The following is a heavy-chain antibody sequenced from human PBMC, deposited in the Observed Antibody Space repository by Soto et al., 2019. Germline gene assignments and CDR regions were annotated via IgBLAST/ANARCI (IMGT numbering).Heavy chain of an antibody. V-gene: IGHV4-59*01. D-gene: IGHD3-10*01. CDR2: IYYSGST. Sequence: SETLSLTCTVSGGSISSYYWSWIRQPPGKGLEWIGYIYYSGSTNYNPSLKSRVTISVDTSKNQFSLKLSSVTAADTDVYYCARGRINMVRGVSPFDYWGQGTLVTVSS. CDR3: ARGRINMVRGVSPFDY. J-gene: IGHJ4*02. CDR1: GGSISSYY.